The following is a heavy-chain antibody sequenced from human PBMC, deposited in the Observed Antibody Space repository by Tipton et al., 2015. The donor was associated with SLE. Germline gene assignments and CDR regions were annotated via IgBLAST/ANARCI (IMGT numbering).Heavy chain of an antibody. CDR2: INWNGGST. J-gene: IGHJ4*02. V-gene: IGHV3-20*04. Sequence: VQLVQSGGGVVRPGGSLRPSCAASGFTFDDYGMSWVRQAPGKGLEWVSGINWNGGSTGYADSVKGRFTISRDNAKNSLYLQMNSLGAEDTALYYCARGYCSSTSCYGYFDYWGQGTLVTVSS. CDR1: GFTFDDYG. CDR3: ARGYCSSTSCYGYFDY. D-gene: IGHD2-2*01.